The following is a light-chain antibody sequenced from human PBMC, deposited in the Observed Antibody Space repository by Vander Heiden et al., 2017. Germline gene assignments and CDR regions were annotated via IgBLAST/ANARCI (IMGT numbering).Light chain of an antibody. CDR3: QLYDTLLAPSFPSEVNARIT. Sequence: DIQMTQSPYSLSASVGDRVTITGKASQDISNYFNWYQQKPGKAPKLRVYDASNWETGGPSRFSGSRSGTDFTCTISSLQPEDIRTYYCQLYDTLLAPSFPSEVNARIT. CDR1: QDISNY. J-gene: IGKJ5*01. V-gene: IGKV1-33*01. CDR2: DAS.